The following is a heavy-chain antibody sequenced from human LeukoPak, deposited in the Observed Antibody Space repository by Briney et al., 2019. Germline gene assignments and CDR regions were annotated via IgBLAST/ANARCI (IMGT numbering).Heavy chain of an antibody. CDR3: ARDYYDSSGYSYDAFDI. V-gene: IGHV3-7*03. D-gene: IGHD3-22*01. CDR1: GFTFSSYW. CDR2: IRQDGSEK. Sequence: SGGSLRLSCVASGFTFSSYWMSWVRQAPGKGLGWVANIRQDGSEKYYVDSVKGRFTISRDNAKNSLYLQMNSLRAEDTAVYYCARDYYDSSGYSYDAFDIWGQGRMVTVSS. J-gene: IGHJ3*02.